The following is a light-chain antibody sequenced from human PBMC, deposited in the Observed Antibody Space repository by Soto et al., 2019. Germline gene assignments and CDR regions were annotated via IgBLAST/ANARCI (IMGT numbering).Light chain of an antibody. J-gene: IGKJ1*01. Sequence: DIQMTQSPSTLSASVGDRVTITCRASQSISSWLAWYQQKPGKAPKLLIYKASSLESGFPSRFGGSGSVTQCSLTISSLQPDDFATYYCQQYNSYLTWTFGQGTKVQIK. V-gene: IGKV1-5*03. CDR2: KAS. CDR1: QSISSW. CDR3: QQYNSYLTWT.